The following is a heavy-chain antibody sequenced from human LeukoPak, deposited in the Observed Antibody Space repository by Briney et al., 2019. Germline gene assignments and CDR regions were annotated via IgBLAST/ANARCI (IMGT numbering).Heavy chain of an antibody. D-gene: IGHD2-15*01. V-gene: IGHV3-49*04. CDR3: TLSGGIY. J-gene: IGHJ4*02. CDR2: IRSKAYGGTT. CDR1: GFTFGDYA. Sequence: GGSLRLSCTASGFTFGDYAISWVRQAPGKALEWVGFIRSKAYGGTTEYAASVKGRFTISRDDSKSIAYLQMNSLKTEDTAVYYCTLSGGIYWGQGTLVTVSS.